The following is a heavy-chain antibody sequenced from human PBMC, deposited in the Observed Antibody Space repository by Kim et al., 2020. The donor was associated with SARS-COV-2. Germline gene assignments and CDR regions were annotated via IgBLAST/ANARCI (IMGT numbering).Heavy chain of an antibody. Sequence: GGSLRLSCASSGFTFSDHAMSWVRQTPEKGLEWVSTILSSGSTVYYADSVKGRFTISRDNSKNTAFLQMNGLRIEDTALYYCVRGSRFIDYWGQGTLVTVSS. CDR1: GFTFSDHA. V-gene: IGHV3-23*01. CDR3: VRGSRFIDY. J-gene: IGHJ4*02. D-gene: IGHD3-16*01. CDR2: ILSSGSTV.